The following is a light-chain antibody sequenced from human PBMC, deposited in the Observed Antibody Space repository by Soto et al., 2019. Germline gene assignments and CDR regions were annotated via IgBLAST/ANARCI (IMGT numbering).Light chain of an antibody. CDR2: DAS. CDR1: QSISSW. CDR3: QQYNSYSVT. Sequence: DIQMTQSPSTLSASAGDRVTITCRASQSISSWLAWYQQKPGKAPKLLIYDASSLESGVPSRFSGSGSGTEFTLTICILQPDDFVTYYCQQYNSYSVTFGQGTKVDIK. V-gene: IGKV1-5*01. J-gene: IGKJ1*01.